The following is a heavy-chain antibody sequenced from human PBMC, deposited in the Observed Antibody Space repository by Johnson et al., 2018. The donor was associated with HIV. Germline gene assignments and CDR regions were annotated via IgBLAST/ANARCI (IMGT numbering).Heavy chain of an antibody. J-gene: IGHJ3*02. CDR2: IGTAGDT. V-gene: IGHV3-13*01. CDR3: AREGEGYSSSWYDAFDI. Sequence: EVQLVESGGGLVQPGGSLRLSCAASGFTFSSYDMHWVRQATGKGLEWVSAIGTAGDTYYPGSVKGRFTISRDNSKNTLYLQMNSLRAEDTAVYYCAREGEGYSSSWYDAFDIWGQGTMVTVSS. CDR1: GFTFSSYD. D-gene: IGHD6-13*01.